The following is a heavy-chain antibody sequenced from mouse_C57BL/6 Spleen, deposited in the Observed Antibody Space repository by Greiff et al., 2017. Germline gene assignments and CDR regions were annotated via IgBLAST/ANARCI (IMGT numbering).Heavy chain of an antibody. J-gene: IGHJ1*03. V-gene: IGHV5-16*01. CDR2: INYDGSST. CDR3: ARGDYWYFDV. CDR1: GFTFSDYY. Sequence: EVKLVESEGGLVQPGSSMKLSCTASGFTFSDYYMAWVSQVPEKGLEWVANINYDGSSTYYLDSLKSRFIISRDNAKNILYLQMSSLKSEDTATYYCARGDYWYFDVWGTGTTVTVSS.